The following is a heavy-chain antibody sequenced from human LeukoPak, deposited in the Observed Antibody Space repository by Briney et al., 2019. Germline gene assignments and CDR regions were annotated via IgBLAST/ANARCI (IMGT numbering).Heavy chain of an antibody. Sequence: GGSLRLSCAASGFSFTNYWMHWVRQASGKGLVWVSHINSDGSATRYADSVKGQFTISRDNAMNTLYLQMNSLRAEDTAVYYCAKGDGDYYYYGMDVWGQGTTVTVSS. V-gene: IGHV3-74*01. CDR3: AKGDGDYYYYGMDV. J-gene: IGHJ6*02. CDR2: INSDGSAT. CDR1: GFSFTNYW. D-gene: IGHD2-21*02.